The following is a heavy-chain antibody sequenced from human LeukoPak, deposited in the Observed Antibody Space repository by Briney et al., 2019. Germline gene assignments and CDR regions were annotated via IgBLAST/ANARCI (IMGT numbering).Heavy chain of an antibody. J-gene: IGHJ4*02. CDR1: GGSISSYY. Sequence: SETLSLTCTVSGGSISSYYWSWIRQPPGKGLEWIGYIYSSGSTNYNPSLKSRVTISVDPSKNQFSLKLSSVTAADTAVYYCARRTYSSSWYLDYWGQGTLVTVSS. CDR3: ARRTYSSSWYLDY. CDR2: IYSSGST. D-gene: IGHD6-13*01. V-gene: IGHV4-59*08.